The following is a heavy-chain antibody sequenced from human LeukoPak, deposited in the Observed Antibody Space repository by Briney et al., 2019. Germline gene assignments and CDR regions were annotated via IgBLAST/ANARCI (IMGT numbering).Heavy chain of an antibody. V-gene: IGHV3-74*01. CDR3: VRVVVPYYFDY. Sequence: GGSLRLSCAASGFTFSSYAMTWVRQAPGKGLVWVSRINSDGSSTSYADSVKGRFTISRDNAKNTLYLQMNSLRAEDTAVYYCVRVVVPYYFDYWGQGTLVTVSS. CDR2: INSDGSST. D-gene: IGHD2-2*01. J-gene: IGHJ4*02. CDR1: GFTFSSYA.